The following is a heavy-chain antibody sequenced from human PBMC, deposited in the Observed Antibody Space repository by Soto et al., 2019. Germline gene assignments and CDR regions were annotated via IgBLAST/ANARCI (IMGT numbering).Heavy chain of an antibody. CDR1: GGTFSSYA. V-gene: IGHV1-69*13. J-gene: IGHJ4*02. CDR2: IIPIFGTA. Sequence: SVKVSCKASGGTFSSYAISGVRQAPGRGLEWMGGIIPIFGTANYAQKFQGRVTITADESTSTAYMELSSLRSEDTAVYYCAGERYGPGTPLLSFDYCGQGTLVTVSS. D-gene: IGHD3-10*01. CDR3: AGERYGPGTPLLSFDY.